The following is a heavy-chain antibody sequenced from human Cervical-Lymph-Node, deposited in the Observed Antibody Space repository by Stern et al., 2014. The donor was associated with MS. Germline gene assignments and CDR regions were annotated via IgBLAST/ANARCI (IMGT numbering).Heavy chain of an antibody. CDR2: INTNTGHP. D-gene: IGHD4-23*01. Sequence: MQLVESGSELRMPGASVKVSCKPSGYTFTAFPMNWVRQAPGQGLEWMGWINTNTGHPTYAQGFTGRFVFSLDTSVSTAYLQISSLKAEDTAVYYCARVWSEYGGYGMDVWGQGTTVTVFS. CDR3: ARVWSEYGGYGMDV. CDR1: GYTFTAFP. V-gene: IGHV7-4-1*02. J-gene: IGHJ6*02.